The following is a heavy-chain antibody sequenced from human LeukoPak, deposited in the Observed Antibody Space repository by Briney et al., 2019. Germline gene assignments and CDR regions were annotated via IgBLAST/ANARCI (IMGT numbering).Heavy chain of an antibody. J-gene: IGHJ4*02. Sequence: GGSLRLSCAASGFTFSSYGMHWVRQAPGQGLEWVAVISYDGSNKYYADSVKGRFTISRDNSKNTLYLQMNSLRAEDTAVYYCAKLGGYDYVWGPFDYWGQGTLVTVSS. D-gene: IGHD3-16*01. CDR2: ISYDGSNK. CDR3: AKLGGYDYVWGPFDY. V-gene: IGHV3-30*18. CDR1: GFTFSSYG.